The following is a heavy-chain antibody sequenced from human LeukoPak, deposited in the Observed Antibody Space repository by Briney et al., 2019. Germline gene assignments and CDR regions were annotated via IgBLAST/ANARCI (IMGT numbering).Heavy chain of an antibody. CDR2: ISSTSSLI. CDR1: GFTFPTYA. J-gene: IGHJ4*02. CDR3: ARYNSGWNDY. Sequence: PGGSLRLSCAASGFTFPTYAMSWVRQAPGKGLEWVSSISSTSSLIWYADSLKGRFTISRDNAKNSLYLQMDSLRAEDTAIYYCARYNSGWNDYWGQGTLVTVSS. D-gene: IGHD6-19*01. V-gene: IGHV3-21*01.